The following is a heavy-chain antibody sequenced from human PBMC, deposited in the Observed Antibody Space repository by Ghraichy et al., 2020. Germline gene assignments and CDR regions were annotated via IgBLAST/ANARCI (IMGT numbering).Heavy chain of an antibody. J-gene: IGHJ6*03. CDR1: GGSFSGYY. D-gene: IGHD6-19*01. CDR2: INHSGST. V-gene: IGHV4-34*01. Sequence: SETLSLTCAVYGGSFSGYYWSWIRQPPGKGLEWIGEINHSGSTNYNPSLKSRVTISVDTSKNQISLKLSSVTTADTAVYYCARGRQQWLVRTNYYYYMDVWGKGTTVTVSS. CDR3: ARGRQQWLVRTNYYYYMDV.